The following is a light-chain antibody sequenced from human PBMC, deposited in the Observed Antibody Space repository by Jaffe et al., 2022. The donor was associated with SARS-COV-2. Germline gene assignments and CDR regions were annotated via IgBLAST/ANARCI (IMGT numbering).Light chain of an antibody. J-gene: IGKJ5*01. Sequence: DIQLTQSPSFLSASVGDRVTITCRASQGISGHLAWYQQKPGKAPDVLIYAASTLQSGVPSRFSGSGSGTEFTLTISSLQPEDFATYYCQHLKTNAITFGQGTRLEIK. CDR1: QGISGH. CDR3: QHLKTNAIT. V-gene: IGKV1-9*01. CDR2: AAS.